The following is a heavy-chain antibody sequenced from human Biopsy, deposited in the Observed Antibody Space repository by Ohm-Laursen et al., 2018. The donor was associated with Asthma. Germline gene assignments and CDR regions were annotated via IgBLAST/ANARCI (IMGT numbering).Heavy chain of an antibody. J-gene: IGHJ4*02. D-gene: IGHD5-24*01. CDR1: GFTFSAYA. V-gene: IGHV3-30-3*01. Sequence: SLRLSCSASGFTFSAYAMHWVRQAPGKGLEWVAVISYDGSNRYYADSVKGRFTISRDNSKNTLYLQMNSLRGDDTAVYYCARDMNRDGWYFDYWGQGTLVTVSS. CDR3: ARDMNRDGWYFDY. CDR2: ISYDGSNR.